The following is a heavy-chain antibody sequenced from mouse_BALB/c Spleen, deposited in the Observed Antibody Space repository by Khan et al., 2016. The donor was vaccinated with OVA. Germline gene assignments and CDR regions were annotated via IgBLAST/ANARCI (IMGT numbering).Heavy chain of an antibody. J-gene: IGHJ4*01. CDR1: GFSLTTYG. CDR2: IWGDGST. V-gene: IGHV2-3*01. CDR3: AKQNQGTLYDVDY. Sequence: QVQLKESGPGLVAPSQSLSITCTVSGFSLTTYGVSWVRQPPGKGLEWLGAIWGDGSTNYHSALKSRLSIIKDNSKSQVFLKLNSLQTEDTATYYCAKQNQGTLYDVDYWGQGTSVTVSS. D-gene: IGHD2-14*01.